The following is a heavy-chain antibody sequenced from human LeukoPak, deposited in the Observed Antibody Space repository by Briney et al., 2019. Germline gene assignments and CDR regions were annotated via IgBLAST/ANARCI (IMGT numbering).Heavy chain of an antibody. CDR1: GFTFSSYA. V-gene: IGHV3-23*01. J-gene: IGHJ4*02. Sequence: GGSLRLSCAASGFTFSSYAMSWVRQAPGKGLEWASAISGSGGSTYYADSVKGRFTISRDNSKNTLYLQMNSLRAEDTAVYYCAKDPEKLWFGELLLDYWGQGTLVTLSS. D-gene: IGHD3-10*01. CDR3: AKDPEKLWFGELLLDY. CDR2: ISGSGGST.